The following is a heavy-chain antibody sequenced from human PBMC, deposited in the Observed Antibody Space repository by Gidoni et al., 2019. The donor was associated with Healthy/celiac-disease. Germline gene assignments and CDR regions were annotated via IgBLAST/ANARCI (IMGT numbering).Heavy chain of an antibody. CDR3: ASQSSGGYWFDP. D-gene: IGHD6-25*01. CDR1: GGPFSSYA. Sequence: QVQLVQSGAEVKKPGSSVQVSCKASGGPFSSYAISWVRQAPGQGLEWMGGIIPIFGTANYAQKFQGRVTITADKSTSTAYMELSSLRSEDTAVYYCASQSSGGYWFDPWGQGTLVTVSS. J-gene: IGHJ5*02. CDR2: IIPIFGTA. V-gene: IGHV1-69*06.